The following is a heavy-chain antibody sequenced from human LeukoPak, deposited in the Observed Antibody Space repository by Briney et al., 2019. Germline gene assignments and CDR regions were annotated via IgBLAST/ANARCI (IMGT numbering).Heavy chain of an antibody. CDR1: GGSISSSSYY. Sequence: PSETLSLTCTVSGGSISSSSYYWGWIRQPPGRGLEWIGSIYYSGSTYYNPSLKSRVTISVDTSKNQFSLKLSSVTAADTAVYYCARSIAARQGLGAVDIWGQGTMVTVSS. V-gene: IGHV4-39*01. D-gene: IGHD6-6*01. CDR2: IYYSGST. J-gene: IGHJ3*02. CDR3: ARSIAARQGLGAVDI.